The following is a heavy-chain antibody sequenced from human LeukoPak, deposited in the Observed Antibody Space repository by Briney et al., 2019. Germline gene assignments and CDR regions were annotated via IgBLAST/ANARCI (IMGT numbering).Heavy chain of an antibody. CDR3: ARGGEYCSSTSCYGRFDY. V-gene: IGHV4-61*02. CDR2: IYTSGST. Sequence: SQTLSLTCTVSGGSISSGSYYWSWIRQPAGKGLEWIGRIYTSGSTNYNPSLKSRVTISEDTSKNQFSLKLSSVTAADTAVYYCARGGEYCSSTSCYGRFDYWGQGTLVTVSS. CDR1: GGSISSGSYY. D-gene: IGHD2-2*01. J-gene: IGHJ4*02.